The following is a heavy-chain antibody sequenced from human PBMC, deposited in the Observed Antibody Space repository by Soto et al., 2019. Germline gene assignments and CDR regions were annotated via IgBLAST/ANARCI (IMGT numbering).Heavy chain of an antibody. CDR2: ISYDGGNK. Sequence: GGSLRLSCAASGFTFSSYAMHWVRQAPGKGLELVAVISYDGGNKYYADSVKGRFTISRDNSKNTLYLQMNSLRVEDTAVYYCARNWGYSYGYPPGYWGQGTLVTVSS. V-gene: IGHV3-30-3*01. CDR1: GFTFSSYA. J-gene: IGHJ4*02. CDR3: ARNWGYSYGYPPGY. D-gene: IGHD5-18*01.